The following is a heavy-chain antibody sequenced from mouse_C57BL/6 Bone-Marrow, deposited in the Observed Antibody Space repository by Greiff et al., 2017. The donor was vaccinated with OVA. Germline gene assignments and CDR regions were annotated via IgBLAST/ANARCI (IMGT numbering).Heavy chain of an antibody. CDR1: GYSITSGYY. V-gene: IGHV3-6*01. CDR3: ARGGTTKWYFDV. D-gene: IGHD1-1*01. Sequence: ESGPGLVKPSQSLSLTCSVTGYSITSGYYWNWIRQFPGNKLEWMGYISYDGSNNYNPSLKNRISITRDTSKNQFFLKLNSVTTEDTATYYCARGGTTKWYFDVWGTGTTVTVSS. J-gene: IGHJ1*03. CDR2: ISYDGSN.